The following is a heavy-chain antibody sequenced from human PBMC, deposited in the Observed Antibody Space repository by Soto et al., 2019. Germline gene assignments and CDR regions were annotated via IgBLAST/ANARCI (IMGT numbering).Heavy chain of an antibody. D-gene: IGHD1-26*01. J-gene: IGHJ4*02. Sequence: EVQLLESGGGLVQPGGSLRLSCAASGFTFRSYAMRWVRQAPVKGLEWVSAISGSGGSTYYADSVKGRFTISRDNSKNTLYLQMNSRRAEDTAGYYCARRGSGSYYDYWGQGTLVTVSS. CDR1: GFTFRSYA. V-gene: IGHV3-23*01. CDR2: ISGSGGST. CDR3: ARRGSGSYYDY.